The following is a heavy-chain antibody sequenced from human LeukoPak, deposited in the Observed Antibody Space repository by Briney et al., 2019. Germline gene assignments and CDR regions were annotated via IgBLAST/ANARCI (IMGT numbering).Heavy chain of an antibody. V-gene: IGHV4-59*01. Sequence: SETLSLTCTVSGGSISSYYWSWIRQPPGKGLEWIGYINYSGSTNYNPSLKSRVTMSVDTSKNQFSLKLSSVTAADTAMYYCAREGRKDYVYFDHWGQGSLVTVSS. CDR3: AREGRKDYVYFDH. D-gene: IGHD4-17*01. CDR2: INYSGST. J-gene: IGHJ4*02. CDR1: GGSISSYY.